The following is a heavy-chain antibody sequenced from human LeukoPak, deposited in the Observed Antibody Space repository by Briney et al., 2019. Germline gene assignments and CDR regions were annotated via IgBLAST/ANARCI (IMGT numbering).Heavy chain of an antibody. Sequence: SETLSLTCAAYGGSFSGHSWSWIRQPPGKGLECIGEINHSGSTNFNSSLKSRVTISVDTSKNQFSLRLSSVTAADTAVYYCARGVAATGRYGMDVWGQGTTVTVSS. CDR2: INHSGST. D-gene: IGHD6-13*01. V-gene: IGHV4-34*01. J-gene: IGHJ6*02. CDR1: GGSFSGHS. CDR3: ARGVAATGRYGMDV.